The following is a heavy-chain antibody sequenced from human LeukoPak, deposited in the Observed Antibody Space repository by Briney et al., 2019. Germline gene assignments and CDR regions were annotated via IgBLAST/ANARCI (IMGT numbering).Heavy chain of an antibody. V-gene: IGHV4-59*01. CDR2: IYYSGST. D-gene: IGHD3-22*01. CDR3: ARTRLYYYDSSGYYSSHFDY. J-gene: IGHJ4*02. Sequence: ASETLSLTCTVSGGSISSYYWSWIRQPPGKGLEWIGYIYYSGSTNYNPSLKSRVTISVDTSKNQFSLKLSSVIAADTAVYYCARTRLYYYDSSGYYSSHFDYWGQGTLVTVSS. CDR1: GGSISSYY.